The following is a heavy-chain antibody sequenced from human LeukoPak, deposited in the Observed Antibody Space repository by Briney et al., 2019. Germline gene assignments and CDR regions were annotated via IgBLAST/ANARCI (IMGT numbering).Heavy chain of an antibody. D-gene: IGHD6-13*01. J-gene: IGHJ5*02. CDR1: GFSFSDFY. CDR3: ARTLVAAPGTKGGP. V-gene: IGHV3-11*03. CDR2: IDGTSTFT. Sequence: GGSLRLSCAASGFSFSDFYMSWIRQAPGKGLEWVSYIDGTSTFTNYADSVKGRFTISRDNAKNALYLQMNSLRAEDSAVYYCARTLVAAPGTKGGPWGQGTLSPSPQ.